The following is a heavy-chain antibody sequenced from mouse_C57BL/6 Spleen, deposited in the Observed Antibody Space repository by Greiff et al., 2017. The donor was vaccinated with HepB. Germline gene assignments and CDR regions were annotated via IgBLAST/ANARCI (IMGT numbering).Heavy chain of an antibody. Sequence: QVQLQQSGAELMKPGASVKLSCKATGYTFTGYWIEWVKQRPGHGLEWIGEILPGSGSTNYNDKFKGKATFTADTSSNTAYMRLRNLTTEDSAIYSCARCDGTVDYWGQGTTLTVSS. CDR2: ILPGSGST. CDR3: ARCDGTVDY. D-gene: IGHD2-3*01. CDR1: GYTFTGYW. J-gene: IGHJ2*01. V-gene: IGHV1-9*01.